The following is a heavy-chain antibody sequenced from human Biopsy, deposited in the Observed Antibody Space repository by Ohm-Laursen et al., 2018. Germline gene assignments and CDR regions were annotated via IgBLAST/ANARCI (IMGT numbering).Heavy chain of an antibody. V-gene: IGHV1-69*06. CDR1: GGTFSNYG. CDR3: ATKLTGYFHH. CDR2: NIPILGTG. Sequence: SVKVSCKVPGGTFSNYGVNWVRQAPGQGLEWMGGNIPILGTGNYAQKFQDRVTVAADTSTSTATMELRSLRSDDTAVYYCATKLTGYFHHWGQGTLVIVSS. J-gene: IGHJ1*01. D-gene: IGHD3-9*01.